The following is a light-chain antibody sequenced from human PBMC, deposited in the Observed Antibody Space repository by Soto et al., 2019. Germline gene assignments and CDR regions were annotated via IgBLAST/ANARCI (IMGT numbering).Light chain of an antibody. CDR2: GAS. J-gene: IGKJ1*01. V-gene: IGKV3-20*01. Sequence: EIVMTQSPAGLSVSPGERATLSCRASQSVSSSYLAWYQQRPGQAPRLLIYGASSRAPGIPDRFSGSGSGTDFTLTISRLEPEDFAVYYCQHYYTSYTTFGQGTKVDIK. CDR3: QHYYTSYTT. CDR1: QSVSSSY.